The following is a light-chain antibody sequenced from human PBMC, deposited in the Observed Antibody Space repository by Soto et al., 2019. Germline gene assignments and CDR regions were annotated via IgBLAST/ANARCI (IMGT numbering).Light chain of an antibody. CDR3: QQANSFPIT. CDR2: DAS. J-gene: IGKJ5*01. Sequence: DIHMTQSPSNLSAYIGHRVTITCRASQSSTSWLAWYQQKPGKAPKLLIYDASTLERVVPSRFSGTGSGTEFTLSIDSLQPEDFATYYCQQANSFPITFGQGTRREI. V-gene: IGKV1-5*01. CDR1: QSSTSW.